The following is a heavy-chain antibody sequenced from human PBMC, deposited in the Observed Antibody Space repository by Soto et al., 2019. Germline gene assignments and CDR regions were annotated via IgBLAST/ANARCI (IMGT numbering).Heavy chain of an antibody. V-gene: IGHV3-7*01. J-gene: IGHJ6*02. CDR2: IKQDGSEE. D-gene: IGHD6-13*01. Sequence: EVQLVESGGGLVQPGGSLRLSCVDSGFTFSSYWMSWVRQAPVKGRERVGNIKQDGSEENYVDSLKGRFTISRDNAKNSMYLRMNSLRAEDTAVYYCASIAATGRGWDVWGQGTTVVVSS. CDR3: ASIAATGRGWDV. CDR1: GFTFSSYW.